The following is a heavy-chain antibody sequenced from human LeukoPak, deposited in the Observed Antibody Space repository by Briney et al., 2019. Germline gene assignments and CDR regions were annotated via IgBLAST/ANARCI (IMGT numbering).Heavy chain of an antibody. Sequence: ASVKVSCKASGYTFTSYGISWVRQAPGQGLGWMGWISAYNGNTNYAQKLQGRVTITTDTSTSTAYMELRSLRSDDTAVYYCARDIYAGLIMITFGGVIGPGQLDYWGQGTLVTVSS. J-gene: IGHJ4*02. CDR2: ISAYNGNT. D-gene: IGHD3-16*02. CDR1: GYTFTSYG. V-gene: IGHV1-18*01. CDR3: ARDIYAGLIMITFGGVIGPGQLDY.